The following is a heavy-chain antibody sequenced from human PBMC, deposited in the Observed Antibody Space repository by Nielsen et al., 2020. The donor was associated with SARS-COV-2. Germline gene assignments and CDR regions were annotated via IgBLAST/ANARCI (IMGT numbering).Heavy chain of an antibody. CDR3: ARDLGSWYTDYSMDV. CDR1: GYTFTGYY. CDR2: IIPIFGTA. D-gene: IGHD2-2*02. V-gene: IGHV1-69*06. J-gene: IGHJ6*02. Sequence: SVKVSCKASGYTFTGYYMHWVRQAPGQGLEWMGGIIPIFGTANYAQKFQGRVTITADKSTSTAYMELSSLRSEDTAVYYCARDLGSWYTDYSMDVWGQGTTVTVSS.